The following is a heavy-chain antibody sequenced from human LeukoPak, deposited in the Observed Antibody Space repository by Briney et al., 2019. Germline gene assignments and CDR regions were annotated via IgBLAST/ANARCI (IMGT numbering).Heavy chain of an antibody. CDR3: ARVYGSGSQ. CDR1: GSSIRKGDYF. V-gene: IGHV4-30-4*01. D-gene: IGHD3-10*01. Sequence: PSETLSLTCPVSGSSIRKGDYFCSWVRRPPGKGLEWIGYIYYSGSTYYNPSLKSRVTISVDTSKNQFSLKLSSLTAADTAVYYCARVYGSGSQWGQGTLVTVSS. J-gene: IGHJ4*02. CDR2: IYYSGST.